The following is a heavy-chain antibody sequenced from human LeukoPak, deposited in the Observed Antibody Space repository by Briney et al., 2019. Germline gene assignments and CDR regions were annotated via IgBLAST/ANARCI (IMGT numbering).Heavy chain of an antibody. CDR1: GGTFSSYA. Sequence: EASVKVSCKASGGTFSSYAISWARQAPGQGLEWMGGIIPIFGTANYAQKFQGRVTITTDESTSTAYMELSSLRSEDTAVYYCARGGPVDIVGATPLDYWGQGTLVTVSS. CDR3: ARGGPVDIVGATPLDY. CDR2: IIPIFGTA. D-gene: IGHD1-26*01. V-gene: IGHV1-69*05. J-gene: IGHJ4*02.